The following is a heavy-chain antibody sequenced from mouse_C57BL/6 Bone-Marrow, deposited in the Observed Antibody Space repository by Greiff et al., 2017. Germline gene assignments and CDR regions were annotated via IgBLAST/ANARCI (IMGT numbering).Heavy chain of an antibody. CDR3: TTAHYDGYYVGYAMDY. J-gene: IGHJ4*01. V-gene: IGHV14-4*01. Sequence: LVESGAELVRPGASVKLSCTASGFNIKDDYMHWVKQRPEQGLEWIGWIDPENGDTEYASKFQGKATITADTSSNTAYLQLSSLTSEDTAVYYCTTAHYDGYYVGYAMDYWGQGTSVTVSS. CDR1: GFNIKDDY. CDR2: IDPENGDT. D-gene: IGHD2-3*01.